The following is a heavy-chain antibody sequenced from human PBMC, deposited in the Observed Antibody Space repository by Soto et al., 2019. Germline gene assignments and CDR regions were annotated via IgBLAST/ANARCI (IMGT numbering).Heavy chain of an antibody. CDR2: INHSGST. CDR3: ARVFKASYYYGSGRSIDY. D-gene: IGHD3-10*01. Sequence: RTCAVYGGSFSGYYWSWIRQPPGKGLEWIGEINHSGSTNYNPSLKSRVTISVDTSKNQFSLKLSSVTAADTAVYYCARVFKASYYYGSGRSIDYWGQGTLVTVSS. J-gene: IGHJ4*02. V-gene: IGHV4-34*01. CDR1: GGSFSGYY.